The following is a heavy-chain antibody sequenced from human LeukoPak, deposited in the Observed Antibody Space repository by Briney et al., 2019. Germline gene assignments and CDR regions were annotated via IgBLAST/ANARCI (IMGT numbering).Heavy chain of an antibody. D-gene: IGHD3-3*01. V-gene: IGHV4-39*01. CDR2: IYYSGST. J-gene: IGHJ4*02. CDR3: ARHDLPDFWSGYLMGTFDY. CDR1: GGSISGSSYY. Sequence: SETLSLTCTVSGGSISGSSYYWGWIRQPPGKGLEWIGSIYYSGSTYYNPSLKSRVTISVDTSKNQFSLKLSSVTAADTAVYYCARHDLPDFWSGYLMGTFDYWGQGTLVTVSS.